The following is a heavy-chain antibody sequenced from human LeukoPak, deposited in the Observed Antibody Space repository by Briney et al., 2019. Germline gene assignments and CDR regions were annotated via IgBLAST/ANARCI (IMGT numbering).Heavy chain of an antibody. V-gene: IGHV1-69*04. J-gene: IGHJ3*01. D-gene: IGHD1-20*01. CDR3: ARDLSITGTTLGDDVFDL. CDR1: GGTFSRYT. CDR2: IIPRFGLT. Sequence: ASVKVSCKASGGTFSRYTISWVRQAPGQGPEWMGRIIPRFGLTNYAQKFQGRVIITADKSTSTAYMELSSLRSEDTAIYYCARDLSITGTTLGDDVFDLWGQGTMVTISS.